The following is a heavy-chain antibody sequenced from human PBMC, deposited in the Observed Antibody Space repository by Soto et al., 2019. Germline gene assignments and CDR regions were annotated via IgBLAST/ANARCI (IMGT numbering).Heavy chain of an antibody. CDR3: ARRNREYQLLGGYYYYYMDV. CDR2: IYPGDSDT. V-gene: IGHV5-51*01. Sequence: LGESLKISCKGSGYSFTSYWIGWVRQMPGKGLEWMGIIYPGDSDTRYSPSFQGQVTISADKSISTAYLQWSSLKASDTATYYCARRNREYQLLGGYYYYYMDVWGKGTTVTVSS. D-gene: IGHD2-2*01. J-gene: IGHJ6*03. CDR1: GYSFTSYW.